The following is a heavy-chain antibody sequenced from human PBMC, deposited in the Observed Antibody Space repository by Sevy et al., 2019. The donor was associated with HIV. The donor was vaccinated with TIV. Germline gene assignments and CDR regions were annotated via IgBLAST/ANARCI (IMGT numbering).Heavy chain of an antibody. CDR1: GFTFSSYN. V-gene: IGHV3-21*01. Sequence: GGSLRLSCAASGFTFSSYNINWVRQAPGKGLEWVSSISGSSSYIYYAESVKGRFTISRDNAKKSLYLQMNSLRAEDTALYYCARVKRQWIVLEVSDYYYGMDVWGQGTTVTVSS. CDR3: ARVKRQWIVLEVSDYYYGMDV. D-gene: IGHD3-10*01. J-gene: IGHJ6*02. CDR2: ISGSSSYI.